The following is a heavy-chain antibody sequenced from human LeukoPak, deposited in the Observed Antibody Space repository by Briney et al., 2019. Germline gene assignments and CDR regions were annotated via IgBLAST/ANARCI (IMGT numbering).Heavy chain of an antibody. V-gene: IGHV4-34*01. D-gene: IGHD5-12*01. CDR3: ARGKEKQLGGYFDP. CDR1: GGSFSGYY. J-gene: IGHJ5*02. Sequence: SETLSLTCAVYGGSFSGYYWSWIRQPPGKGLEWIGEINHSGSTNYNPSLKSRVTISVDTSKNQFSLKLSSVTAADTAVYYCARGKEKQLGGYFDPWGQGTLVTVSS. CDR2: INHSGST.